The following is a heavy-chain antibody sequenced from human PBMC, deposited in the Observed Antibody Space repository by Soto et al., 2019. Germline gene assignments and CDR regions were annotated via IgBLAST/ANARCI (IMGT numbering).Heavy chain of an antibody. CDR2: INTYNCNA. Sequence: GSGEVSFKASGYPFPDYGIHLVRQAPGHGLAWIASINTYNCNAYYTQNLQVRVTMTRDTSTSTAYMDLRSLRFDDTALYYCARDGDDSSRYSAKNCQDWGQGTMVTVSS. D-gene: IGHD3-22*01. V-gene: IGHV1-18*01. J-gene: IGHJ1*01. CDR3: ARDGDDSSRYSAKNCQD. CDR1: GYPFPDYG.